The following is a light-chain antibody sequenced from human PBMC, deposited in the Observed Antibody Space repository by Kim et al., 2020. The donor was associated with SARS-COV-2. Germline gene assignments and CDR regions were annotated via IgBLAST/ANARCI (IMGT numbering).Light chain of an antibody. J-gene: IGKJ4*01. V-gene: IGKV4-1*01. CDR1: QSVLLSSNKYNY. Sequence: DIVMTQSPDSLAVSLGERATINCKSSQSVLLSSNKYNYVAWYQQKPGQPPKQLIYWASTRESGVPDRFSGSGSGTDFTLTISSLQAEDVAVYYCQKYYNTPPSFGGGTKVDIK. CDR2: WAS. CDR3: QKYYNTPPS.